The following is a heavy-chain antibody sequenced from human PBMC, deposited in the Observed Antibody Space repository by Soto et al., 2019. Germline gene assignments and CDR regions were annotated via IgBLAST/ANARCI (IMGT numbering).Heavy chain of an antibody. CDR1: GGSSSSGDYY. CDR2: IYYSGST. Sequence: PLETLSHTCTVSGGSSSSGDYYWSWIRQPPGKGLEWIGYIYYSGSTYYNPSLKSRVTISVDTSKNQFSLKLSSVTAADTAVYYCARVLNCYDSSGYYELYDYWGQGTLVTVSS. CDR3: ARVLNCYDSSGYYELYDY. J-gene: IGHJ4*02. D-gene: IGHD3-22*01. V-gene: IGHV4-30-4*01.